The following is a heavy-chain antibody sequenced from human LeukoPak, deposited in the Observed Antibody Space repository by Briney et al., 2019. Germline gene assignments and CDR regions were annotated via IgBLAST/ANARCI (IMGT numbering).Heavy chain of an antibody. V-gene: IGHV1-2*02. CDR3: AIQPYSSSSYFDY. CDR2: INPDSGGT. CDR1: GYTFTGYY. J-gene: IGHJ4*02. Sequence: EASLKVSCKASGYTFTGYYMHWVRQAPGQGLEWMGWINPDSGGTNYAQEFQGRVTMTRDTSISTAYMELSRLRSDDTAVYYCAIQPYSSSSYFDYWGQGTLVTVSS. D-gene: IGHD6-6*01.